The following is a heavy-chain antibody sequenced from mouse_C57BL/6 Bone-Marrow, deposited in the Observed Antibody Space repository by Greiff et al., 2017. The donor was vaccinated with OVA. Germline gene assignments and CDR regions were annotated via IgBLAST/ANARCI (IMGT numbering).Heavy chain of an antibody. J-gene: IGHJ4*01. D-gene: IGHD2-2*01. CDR3: ARMVTNAMDY. CDR1: GFTFSDYG. V-gene: IGHV5-17*01. CDR2: ISSGSSSI. Sequence: EVQGVESGGGLVKPGGSLKLSCAASGFTFSDYGMHWVRQAPEKGLEWVAYISSGSSSIYYADTVKGRFPISRDNAKNTLFLQMTSLRSEDTAMYYCARMVTNAMDYWGQGTSVSVSS.